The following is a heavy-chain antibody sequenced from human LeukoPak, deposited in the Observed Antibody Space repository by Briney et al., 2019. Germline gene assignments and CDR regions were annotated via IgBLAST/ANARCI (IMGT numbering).Heavy chain of an antibody. CDR1: GYTFTGYY. V-gene: IGHV1-2*02. J-gene: IGHJ3*02. Sequence: GASVKVSCKASGYTFTGYYMHWVRQAPGQGLEWMGWFNPKSGGTNYAQKFQGRVTMTRDTSIRTAYMELSRLRSDDTAVYYCARGRPDRDSRKCDAFDIRGQGRMVTVSS. CDR3: ARGRPDRDSRKCDAFDI. CDR2: FNPKSGGT. D-gene: IGHD3-22*01.